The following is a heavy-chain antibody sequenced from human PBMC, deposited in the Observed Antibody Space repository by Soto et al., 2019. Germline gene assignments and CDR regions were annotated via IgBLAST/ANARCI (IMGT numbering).Heavy chain of an antibody. J-gene: IGHJ4*02. CDR3: ARVGYFDWLLLD. CDR2: INPSGGST. V-gene: IGHV1-46*01. D-gene: IGHD3-9*01. Sequence: QVQLVQSGAEVKKPGASVKVPCKASGYTFTSYYMHWVRQAPGQGLEWMGIINPSGGSTSYAQKFQGRVTMTRDTSTSTVYMELSSLRSEDTAVYYCARVGYFDWLLLDWGQGTLVTVSS. CDR1: GYTFTSYY.